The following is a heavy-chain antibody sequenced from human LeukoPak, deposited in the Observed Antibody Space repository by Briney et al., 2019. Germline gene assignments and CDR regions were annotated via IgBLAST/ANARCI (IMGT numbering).Heavy chain of an antibody. D-gene: IGHD3-3*01. CDR2: IYYSGST. Sequence: PSETLSLTCTVSGGSISSYYWSWIRQPPGKGLEWIGYIYYSGSTNYNPSLKSRVTISVDTSKNQFSLKLSYVTAADTAVYYCARTYYDFWSGNVNWFDPWGQGTLVTVSS. V-gene: IGHV4-59*01. J-gene: IGHJ5*02. CDR1: GGSISSYY. CDR3: ARTYYDFWSGNVNWFDP.